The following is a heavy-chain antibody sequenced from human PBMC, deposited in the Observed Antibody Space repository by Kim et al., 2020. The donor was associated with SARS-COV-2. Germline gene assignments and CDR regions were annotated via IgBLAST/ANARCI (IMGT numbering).Heavy chain of an antibody. CDR2: IYDSGNA. J-gene: IGHJ4*02. V-gene: IGHV4-59*01. CDR1: GASISNYY. Sequence: SETLSLTCTVSGASISNYYWSWIRQPPGKGLEWIGYIYDSGNAKYNPSLKSRVTISVDTSKNQFSLRLSSVTASETAVYFCARRRGYESSSSYFRYFDYWGQGTLVTVSS. CDR3: ARRRGYESSSSYFRYFDY. D-gene: IGHD3-22*01.